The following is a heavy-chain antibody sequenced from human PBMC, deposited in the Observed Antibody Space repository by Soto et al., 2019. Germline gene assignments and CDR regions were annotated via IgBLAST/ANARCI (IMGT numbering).Heavy chain of an antibody. CDR3: ARDEFPPYSSSSKGFGS. D-gene: IGHD6-6*01. CDR1: GGSISGFY. Sequence: SETLSLTCTVSGGSISGFYWNWIRQPPGKGLEWIGCLDYSGTANFNPSLKSRVATSVDPSRRQFSLRLSSVTTADTAVYFCARDEFPPYSSSSKGFGSWGPGTLVTVS. V-gene: IGHV4-59*13. CDR2: LDYSGTA. J-gene: IGHJ4*02.